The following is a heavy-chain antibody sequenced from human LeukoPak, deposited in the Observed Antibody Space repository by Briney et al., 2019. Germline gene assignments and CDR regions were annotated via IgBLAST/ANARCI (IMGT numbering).Heavy chain of an antibody. CDR2: IYPGDSDT. D-gene: IGHD3-10*01. V-gene: IGHV5-51*01. CDR3: ARRGYGSGNYYYPN. J-gene: IGHJ4*02. Sequence: GESLKISCKGSGSSFTNHYIGWVRLMPGKGLEWMEIIYPGDSDTRYSPSIQGQVTISADKSISTAYLQWSSLKASDTAMYYCARRGYGSGNYYYPNWGQATLVTVSS. CDR1: GSSFTNHY.